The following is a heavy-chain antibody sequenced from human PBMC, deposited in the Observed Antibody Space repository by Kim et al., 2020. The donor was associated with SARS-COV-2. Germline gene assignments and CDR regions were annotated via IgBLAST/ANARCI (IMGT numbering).Heavy chain of an antibody. CDR2: IYPGDSDT. Sequence: GESLKISCKGSGYSFTSYWIGWVRQMPGKGLEWMGIIYPGDSDTRYSPSFQGQVTISADKSISTAYLQWSSLKASDTAMYYCATPSHYDSSGYPRAFDIWGQGTMVTVSS. V-gene: IGHV5-51*01. CDR3: ATPSHYDSSGYPRAFDI. CDR1: GYSFTSYW. D-gene: IGHD3-22*01. J-gene: IGHJ3*02.